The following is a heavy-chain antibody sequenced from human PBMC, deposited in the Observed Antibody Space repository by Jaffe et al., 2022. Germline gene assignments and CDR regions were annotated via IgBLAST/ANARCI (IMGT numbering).Heavy chain of an antibody. CDR2: IRYDGGNS. J-gene: IGHJ4*02. Sequence: QVQLVESGGGVVQPGGSLRLSCAASGFTFTTYGLHWVRQAPGKGLEWVAFIRYDGGNSHYADSVKGRFTISRDNSKNTLYLQMNSLRPEDTALYFCSRGSATGSPPFDCWGQGTLVTVSS. CDR3: SRGSATGSPPFDC. D-gene: IGHD6-13*01. V-gene: IGHV3-30*02. CDR1: GFTFTTYG.